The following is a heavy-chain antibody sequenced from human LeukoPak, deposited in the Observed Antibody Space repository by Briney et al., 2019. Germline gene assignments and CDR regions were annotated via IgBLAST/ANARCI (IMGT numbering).Heavy chain of an antibody. V-gene: IGHV1-2*02. D-gene: IGHD3-10*01. CDR1: GYTFTGYY. J-gene: IGHJ3*02. Sequence: ASVKVSCKASGYTFTGYYMHWVRQAPGQGLEWMGWINPNSGGTNYAQKFQGRVTMTRDTSISTAYMELSRLRSDDTAVYYCARDLGSMVRGLTTAFDIWGQGTMVTVSS. CDR2: INPNSGGT. CDR3: ARDLGSMVRGLTTAFDI.